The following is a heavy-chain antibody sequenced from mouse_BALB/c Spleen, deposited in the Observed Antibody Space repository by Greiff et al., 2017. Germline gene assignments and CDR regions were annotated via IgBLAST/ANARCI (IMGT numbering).Heavy chain of an antibody. CDR2: IYPYNGGT. CDR3: ARNFGGYGSERFAD. J-gene: IGHJ3*01. Sequence: EVQRVESGPELVKPGASVKISCKASGYTFTDYNMHWVKQSHGKSLEWIGYIYPYNGGTGYNQKFKSKATLTVDNSSSTAYMELRSLTSEDSAVYYCARNFGGYGSERFADWGQGTLVTVSA. CDR1: GYTFTDYN. D-gene: IGHD1-1*01. V-gene: IGHV1S29*02.